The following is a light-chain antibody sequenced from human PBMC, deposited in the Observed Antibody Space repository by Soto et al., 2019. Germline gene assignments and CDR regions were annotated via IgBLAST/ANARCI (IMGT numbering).Light chain of an antibody. CDR3: SSFTRSSSLYVV. CDR1: SSDVGGYNY. J-gene: IGLJ2*01. CDR2: EVT. V-gene: IGLV2-14*01. Sequence: QSALTQPASASGSPGQSITISCTGTSSDVGGYNYVSWYQQHPGKAPKLMIYEVTNRPSGVSNRFSGSKSGNTASLTISGLQAEDEADYYCSSFTRSSSLYVVFGGGTQLTVL.